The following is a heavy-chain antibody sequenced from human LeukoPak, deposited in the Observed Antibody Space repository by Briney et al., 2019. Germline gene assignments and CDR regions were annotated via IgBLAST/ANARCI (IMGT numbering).Heavy chain of an antibody. D-gene: IGHD3-22*01. Sequence: GGSLRLSCAASRVTFSSYWMTWVRQAPGKGLEWVANIKQDGGEKHYVDSVQGRFTISRDNAKNSLYLQMNSLRAEDTAAYYCARDVGYDSSGSYPYYFDYGGRGTLVTASS. CDR2: IKQDGGEK. CDR1: RVTFSSYW. CDR3: ARDVGYDSSGSYPYYFDY. V-gene: IGHV3-7*05. J-gene: IGHJ4*02.